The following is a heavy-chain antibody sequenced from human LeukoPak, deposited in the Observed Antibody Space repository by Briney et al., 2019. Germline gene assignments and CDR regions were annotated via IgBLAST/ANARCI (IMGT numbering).Heavy chain of an antibody. CDR2: IGNSGHST. CDR1: GFTFSDYA. CDR3: AKDFSSGYLGDGFDI. J-gene: IGHJ3*02. Sequence: GGSLRLSCAASGFTFSDYAMSWVRQATGKGLEWVSGIGNSGHSTYYADSVKGRFTISRDNSRNTLYLQMNGLRVEDTALFYCAKDFSSGYLGDGFDIWGQGTMVTVSA. D-gene: IGHD3-22*01. V-gene: IGHV3-23*01.